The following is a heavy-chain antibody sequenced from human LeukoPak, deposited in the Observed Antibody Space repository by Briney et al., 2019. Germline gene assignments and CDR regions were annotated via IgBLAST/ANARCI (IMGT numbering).Heavy chain of an antibody. CDR1: GRTFSNYA. CDR3: AREGQYSSGWYRADRFDY. CDR2: LIPIFGTA. V-gene: IGHV1-69*01. D-gene: IGHD6-19*01. Sequence: SVKVSCKASGRTFSNYAISWVRQAPGQGLEWMGGLIPIFGTATYAQKFQGRVTITADESTGAAYMELSSLRSDDTAVYYCAREGQYSSGWYRADRFDYWGQGTLVTVSS. J-gene: IGHJ4*02.